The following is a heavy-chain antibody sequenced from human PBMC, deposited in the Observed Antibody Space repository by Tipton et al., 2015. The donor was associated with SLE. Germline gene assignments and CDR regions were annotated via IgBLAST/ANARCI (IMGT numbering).Heavy chain of an antibody. CDR3: ATGVSPFDY. V-gene: IGHV4-34*01. CDR2: INHRGST. Sequence: TLSLTCAVYGGSFSGYYWSWIRQPPGKGLEWIGEINHRGSTNYNPSLKSRVTISVDTSKNQFSLKLSSVTAADTAVYYCATGVSPFDYWGQGTLVTVSS. D-gene: IGHD7-27*01. J-gene: IGHJ4*02. CDR1: GGSFSGYY.